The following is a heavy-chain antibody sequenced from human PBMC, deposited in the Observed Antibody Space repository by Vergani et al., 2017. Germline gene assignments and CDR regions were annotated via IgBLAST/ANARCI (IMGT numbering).Heavy chain of an antibody. J-gene: IGHJ4*02. V-gene: IGHV4-59*01. D-gene: IGHD6-13*01. CDR2: IYDSGST. CDR1: GVSITTYY. Sequence: QVRLQESGPGLVKPSETLSLICTVSGVSITTYYWSWVRQPPGKGLEWLGYIYDSGSTTYNPSLKSRLTISVDTSKNQFSLRLSSVTAADTALYYCAGDSSSWQRADYWGQGTLVTVSS. CDR3: AGDSSSWQRADY.